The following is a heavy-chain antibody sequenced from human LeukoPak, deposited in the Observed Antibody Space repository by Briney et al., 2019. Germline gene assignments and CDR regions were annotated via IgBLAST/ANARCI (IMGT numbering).Heavy chain of an antibody. Sequence: SVKVSCEASGGTFSSYAISWVRQAPGQGLEWMGGIIPIFGTANYAQKFQGRVTITTDKSTSTAYMELSSLRSEDTAVYYCASGAAIYYYYMDVWGKGTTVTVSS. CDR3: ASGAAIYYYYMDV. D-gene: IGHD2-15*01. CDR2: IIPIFGTA. CDR1: GGTFSSYA. V-gene: IGHV1-69*05. J-gene: IGHJ6*03.